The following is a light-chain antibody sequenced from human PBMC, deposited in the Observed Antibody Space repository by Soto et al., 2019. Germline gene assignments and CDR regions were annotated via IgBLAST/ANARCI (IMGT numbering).Light chain of an antibody. J-gene: IGLJ1*01. CDR2: EVN. CDR1: SSDVGSHNL. Sequence: QSVLTQPASVSGSPGQSITISCTGTSSDVGSHNLVSWYQQHPGKAPKLIIYEVNKRPSGVSNRFSGSKSGNTASLTIFGLQTEDEADYYCCSFAGSGTYVFGTGTKVTVL. CDR3: CSFAGSGTYV. V-gene: IGLV2-23*02.